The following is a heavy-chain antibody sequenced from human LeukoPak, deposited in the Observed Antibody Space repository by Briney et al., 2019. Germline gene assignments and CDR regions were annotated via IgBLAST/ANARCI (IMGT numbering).Heavy chain of an antibody. V-gene: IGHV3-74*01. J-gene: IGHJ4*02. Sequence: GGSLRLSCAASGFTFNCMHWVRQAPGKGLVWVSRINRDGSSTNHADSVKGRFTISRDNAKNTLYLQMNSLRAEDTAVYYCVRDDSSHFDYWGQGALVTGSS. CDR1: GFTFNC. CDR3: VRDDSSHFDY. D-gene: IGHD6-13*01. CDR2: INRDGSST.